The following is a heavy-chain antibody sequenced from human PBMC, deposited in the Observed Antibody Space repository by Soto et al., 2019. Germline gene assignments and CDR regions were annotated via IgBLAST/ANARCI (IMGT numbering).Heavy chain of an antibody. CDR3: ARDSSGWYYYYDGMDV. V-gene: IGHV1-8*01. J-gene: IGHJ6*02. D-gene: IGHD6-19*01. Sequence: QVQLVQSGAEVKKPGASVKVSCKASGYTFTSYDINWVRQATGQGLEWMGWMNPNSGNTGYAQKFQGRVTMTRNTSISTAYMELSSLRSEDTAVYYCARDSSGWYYYYDGMDVWGQGTTVTVSS. CDR1: GYTFTSYD. CDR2: MNPNSGNT.